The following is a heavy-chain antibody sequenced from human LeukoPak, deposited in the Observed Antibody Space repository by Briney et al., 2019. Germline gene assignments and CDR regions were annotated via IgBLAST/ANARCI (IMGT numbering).Heavy chain of an antibody. Sequence: ASVKVSCKASGYTFTGYYMHWVRQAPGQGLEWMGWINPNSGGTNYAQKFQGRVTMTRDTSISTAYMELSRLRSDDTAVYYCARRASSGWSAIEYFQHWGQGTLVTVSS. CDR1: GYTFTGYY. D-gene: IGHD6-19*01. V-gene: IGHV1-2*02. CDR2: INPNSGGT. CDR3: ARRASSGWSAIEYFQH. J-gene: IGHJ1*01.